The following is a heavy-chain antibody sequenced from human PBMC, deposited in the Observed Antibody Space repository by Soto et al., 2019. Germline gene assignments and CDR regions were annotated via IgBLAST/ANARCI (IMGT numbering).Heavy chain of an antibody. D-gene: IGHD1-1*01. Sequence: SETLSLTCIVSGGSVSSADYYWSWISQPPGKGLEWIGYIYFTGITYYNPSLKSRLTISLDTSMNQFSLKLSSLTAADTAVYFCAGVAPRKLTFPFYGVDVWGQGTTVTVSS. V-gene: IGHV4-30-4*01. CDR2: IYFTGIT. CDR3: AGVAPRKLTFPFYGVDV. CDR1: GGSVSSADYY. J-gene: IGHJ6*02.